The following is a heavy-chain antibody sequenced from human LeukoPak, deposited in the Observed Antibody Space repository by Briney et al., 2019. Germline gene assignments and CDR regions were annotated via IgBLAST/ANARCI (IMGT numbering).Heavy chain of an antibody. J-gene: IGHJ4*02. CDR1: GFTVSSNY. V-gene: IGHV3-66*02. Sequence: HPGGSLRLSCAASGFTVSSNYMSWVRQAPGKGPEWVSVIYSGGSTYYADSVKGRFTISRDNSKNTLYLQMNSLRAEDTAVYYCASVGETPFDYWGQGTLVTVSS. CDR3: ASVGETPFDY. CDR2: IYSGGST. D-gene: IGHD3-10*01.